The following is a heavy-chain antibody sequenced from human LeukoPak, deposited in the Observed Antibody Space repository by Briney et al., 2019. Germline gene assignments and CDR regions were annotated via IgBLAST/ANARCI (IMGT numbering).Heavy chain of an antibody. Sequence: ASVKVSCKASGYTFTSYGISWVRQAPGQGLEWMGWISAYNGNTNYAQKLQGRVTMTTDTSTSTAYMELRSLRSDDTAVYYCARGLELRFYYYYMDVWGKGTTVTVSS. CDR1: GYTFTSYG. J-gene: IGHJ6*03. CDR2: ISAYNGNT. CDR3: ARGLELRFYYYYMDV. V-gene: IGHV1-18*01. D-gene: IGHD1-7*01.